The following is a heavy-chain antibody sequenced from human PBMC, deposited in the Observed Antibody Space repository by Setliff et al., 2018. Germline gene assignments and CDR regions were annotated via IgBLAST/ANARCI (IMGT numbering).Heavy chain of an antibody. D-gene: IGHD3-10*01. Sequence: QPPGKGLEWIGRIHYSGTTYYNASLKSRVTMSVDTSKNQFSLNLSSVTAADTAVYFCARESATLGEFPLYYFDYWGQGIPVTVSS. CDR3: ARESATLGEFPLYYFDY. V-gene: IGHV4-39*02. CDR2: IHYSGTT. J-gene: IGHJ4*02.